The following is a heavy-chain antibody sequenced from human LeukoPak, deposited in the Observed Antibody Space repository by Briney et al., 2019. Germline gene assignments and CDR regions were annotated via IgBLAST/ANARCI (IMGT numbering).Heavy chain of an antibody. J-gene: IGHJ6*02. CDR1: GGSISSGGYY. D-gene: IGHD4-17*01. V-gene: IGHV4-31*03. CDR3: ARGVDYGDSIYYYYGMDV. Sequence: SETLSLTCTVSGGSISSGGYYWSWIRQHPGKGLEWIGDIYYSGSTYYNPSLKSRVTISVDTSKNQFSLKLSSVTAADTAVYYCARGVDYGDSIYYYYGMDVWGQGTTVTVSS. CDR2: IYYSGST.